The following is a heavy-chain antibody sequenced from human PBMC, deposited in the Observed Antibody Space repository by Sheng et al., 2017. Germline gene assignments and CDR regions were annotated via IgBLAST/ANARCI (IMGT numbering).Heavy chain of an antibody. Sequence: EVQLLESGGGLVQPGGSLRLSCAASGFTFSNYAMSWVRQAPGKGLEWVSGISDSGGSTFYADSVKGRFTISRDNSENTLYLEMSSLRAEDTAVYYCACRTYSTSWGYFQHWGQGTLVTVSS. CDR2: ISDSGGST. D-gene: IGHD6-13*01. CDR1: GFTFSNYA. CDR3: ACRTYSTSWGYFQH. V-gene: IGHV3-23*01. J-gene: IGHJ1*01.